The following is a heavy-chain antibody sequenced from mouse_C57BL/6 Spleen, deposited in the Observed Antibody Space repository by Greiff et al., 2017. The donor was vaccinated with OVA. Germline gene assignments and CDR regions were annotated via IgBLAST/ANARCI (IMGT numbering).Heavy chain of an antibody. D-gene: IGHD1-1*01. CDR2: IDPSDSYT. CDR1: GYTFTSYW. Sequence: QVQLQQPGAELVMPGASVKLSCKVSGYTFTSYWMYWVMQRSGQGLVWIGEIDPSDSYTNYNQKLKGKFTLTVDTSSSTAYMQFSSMTSEDSAVYYGAREEIDYDSSPRYCDVWGTGTTVTVSS. V-gene: IGHV1-69*01. J-gene: IGHJ1*03. CDR3: AREEIDYDSSPRYCDV.